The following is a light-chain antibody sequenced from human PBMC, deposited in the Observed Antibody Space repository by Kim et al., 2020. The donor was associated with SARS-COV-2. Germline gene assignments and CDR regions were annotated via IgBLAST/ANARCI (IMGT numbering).Light chain of an antibody. J-gene: IGKJ4*01. Sequence: SASEGNRGTITSRARQSLVNLIAWYQQKPEKAPKLLISTASRLQSRVPSRFICSGSGTEFTLTITSLQPEYFATYYCQQAHSFPLTFGGGTKLEI. CDR1: QSLVNL. CDR2: TAS. V-gene: IGKV1-12*01. CDR3: QQAHSFPLT.